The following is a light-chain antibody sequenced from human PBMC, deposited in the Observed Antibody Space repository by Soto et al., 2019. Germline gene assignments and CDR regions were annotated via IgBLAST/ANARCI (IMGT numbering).Light chain of an antibody. CDR3: QQYSAPPTS. CDR2: GAS. CDR1: QVTSSY. V-gene: IGKV3-20*01. Sequence: ESVVTQSTGTLSFSPGERTTLSCRASQVTSSYSSWYQPRTRQAPSLLIYGASSRATGIPDRFSGSGSGTDFTLSFSRLEPEDFAVEYCQQYSAPPTSFGQVTRLEVK. J-gene: IGKJ5*01.